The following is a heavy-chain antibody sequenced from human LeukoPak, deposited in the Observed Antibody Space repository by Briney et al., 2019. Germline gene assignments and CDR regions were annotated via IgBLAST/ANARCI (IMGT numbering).Heavy chain of an antibody. CDR1: GFSLSTYN. CDR2: IDSSGGYM. J-gene: IGHJ4*02. Sequence: AGGSLRLSCAASGFSLSTYNMKWVRQAPRKGLEWVSSIDSSGGYMFYTDSVKGRFIISRDNAKDSLYLQMNNLRAEDTAVYYCLRGDRRDYWGQGTLVTVSS. V-gene: IGHV3-21*06. CDR3: LRGDRRDY.